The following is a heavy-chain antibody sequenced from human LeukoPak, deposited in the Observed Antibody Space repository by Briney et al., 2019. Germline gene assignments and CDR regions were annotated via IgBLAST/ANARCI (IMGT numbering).Heavy chain of an antibody. Sequence: SETLSLTCTVSGGSISSYYWSWIRQPAGKGLEWTGRIYTSGSTNYNPSLKSRVTMSVDTSKNQFSLKLSSVTAADTAVYYCARGAYYDFWSGYPPGTFYYGMDVWGQGTMVTVSS. CDR2: IYTSGST. CDR1: GGSISSYY. CDR3: ARGAYYDFWSGYPPGTFYYGMDV. V-gene: IGHV4-4*07. J-gene: IGHJ6*02. D-gene: IGHD3-3*01.